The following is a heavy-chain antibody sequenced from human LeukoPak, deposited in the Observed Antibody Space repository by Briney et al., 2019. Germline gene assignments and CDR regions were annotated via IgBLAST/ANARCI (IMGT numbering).Heavy chain of an antibody. Sequence: GPSVKVSCKASGYTLTSYGISWVRQAPGQGLEWMGWISAYNGNTNYAQKLQGRVTMTTDTSTSTAYMELRSLRSDDTAVYYCARAPSYIQLPGYWGQGTLVTVSS. J-gene: IGHJ4*02. CDR2: ISAYNGNT. CDR3: ARAPSYIQLPGY. D-gene: IGHD5-18*01. V-gene: IGHV1-18*01. CDR1: GYTLTSYG.